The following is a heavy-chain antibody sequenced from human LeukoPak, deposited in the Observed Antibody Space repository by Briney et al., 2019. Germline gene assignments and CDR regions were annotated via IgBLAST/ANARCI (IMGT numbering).Heavy chain of an antibody. CDR3: ARGGRWELLYNFDY. Sequence: GGSLRLSCAASGFTFSSYGMHWVRQAPGKGLEWVAVIWYDGSNKYYADSVKGRFTISRDNSKNTLYLQINSLRAEDTAVYYCARGGRWELLYNFDYWGQGTLVTVSS. J-gene: IGHJ4*02. V-gene: IGHV3-33*01. CDR2: IWYDGSNK. D-gene: IGHD1-26*01. CDR1: GFTFSSYG.